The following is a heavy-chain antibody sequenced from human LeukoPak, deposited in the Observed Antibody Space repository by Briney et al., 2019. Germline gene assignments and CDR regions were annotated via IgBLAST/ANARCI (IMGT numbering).Heavy chain of an antibody. CDR2: ISGSGAST. D-gene: IGHD1-26*01. CDR3: AKDVGKWESLHFFDY. J-gene: IGHJ4*02. Sequence: GGSLRLSCLTSGFTLSTNAMSWVRQAPGKGLKWISGISGSGASTYYADSVKGRFTISRDDSRNTLYLQMNSLRGDDAAVYYCAKDVGKWESLHFFDYWGQGTLVTVSS. CDR1: GFTLSTNA. V-gene: IGHV3-23*01.